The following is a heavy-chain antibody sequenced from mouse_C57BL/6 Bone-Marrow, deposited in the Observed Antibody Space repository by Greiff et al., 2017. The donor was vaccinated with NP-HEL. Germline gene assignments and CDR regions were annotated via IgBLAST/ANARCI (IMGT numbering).Heavy chain of an antibody. V-gene: IGHV1-85*01. J-gene: IGHJ4*01. Sequence: VKLQESGPELVKPGASVKLSCKASGYTFTSYDINWVKQRPGQGLEWIGWIYPRDGSTKYNEKFKGKATLTVDTSSSTAYMELRSLTSEDSAVYFCARYDGYYLYAMDYWGQGTSVTVSS. CDR3: ARYDGYYLYAMDY. D-gene: IGHD2-3*01. CDR1: GYTFTSYD. CDR2: IYPRDGST.